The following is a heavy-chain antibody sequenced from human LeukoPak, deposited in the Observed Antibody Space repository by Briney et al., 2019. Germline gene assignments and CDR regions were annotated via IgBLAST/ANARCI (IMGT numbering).Heavy chain of an antibody. CDR1: GFSLTIFS. CDR3: GRFGYVAGVDL. CDR2: INPVGTET. Sequence: RRSLRLSCAASGFSLTIFSATWVRQAPGAGLEWVANINPVGTETSYRGPVKGRFTISRDNPKNFAYLQMNSVRAGGSGVYQRGRFGYVAGVDLWGQGTLVTVSS. V-gene: IGHV3-7*01. J-gene: IGHJ4*02. D-gene: IGHD6-19*01.